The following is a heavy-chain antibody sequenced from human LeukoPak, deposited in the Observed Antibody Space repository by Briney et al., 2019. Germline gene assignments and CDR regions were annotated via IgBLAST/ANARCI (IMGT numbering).Heavy chain of an antibody. CDR2: INWNGGST. J-gene: IGHJ6*03. D-gene: IGHD6-13*01. Sequence: GGSLRLSCAASGFTFDDYGMSWVRQAPGKGLEGVSGINWNGGSTGYADSVRGRFAISRDNAQNSLYLQMNSLRAEDTAMYFCARVGSSTYFYYYMDGWGKGTTVTVSS. CDR1: GFTFDDYG. V-gene: IGHV3-20*04. CDR3: ARVGSSTYFYYYMDG.